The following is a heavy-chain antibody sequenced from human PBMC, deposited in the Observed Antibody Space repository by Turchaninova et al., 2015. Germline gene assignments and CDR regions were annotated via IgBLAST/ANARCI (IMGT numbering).Heavy chain of an antibody. CDR1: GITFSNYA. CDR3: AKVGYSSGWNRGAFDI. V-gene: IGHV3-23*01. CDR2: ISGGGGTT. J-gene: IGHJ3*02. D-gene: IGHD6-19*01. Sequence: GWSLRLCCAVSGITFSNYAMSWVRQAPGKGLEWVSGISGGGGTTDYADSVKGRFTISRDNSKNTLYLQMNGLRADDTAVYYCAKVGYSSGWNRGAFDIWGQGTMVTVSS.